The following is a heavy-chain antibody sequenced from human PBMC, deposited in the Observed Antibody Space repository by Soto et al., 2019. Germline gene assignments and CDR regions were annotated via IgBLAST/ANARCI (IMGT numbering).Heavy chain of an antibody. CDR1: GFTFSSYG. Sequence: QVPLVESGGGVVQPGRSLRLSCAASGFTFSSYGMHWVRQAPGKGLEWVAVISYDGSNKYYADSVKGRFTISRDNSKNTLYLQMNSLRAEDTAVYYCALGSGIAVAGKDLAEYFQHWGQGTLVTVSS. D-gene: IGHD6-19*01. J-gene: IGHJ1*01. CDR3: ALGSGIAVAGKDLAEYFQH. CDR2: ISYDGSNK. V-gene: IGHV3-30*03.